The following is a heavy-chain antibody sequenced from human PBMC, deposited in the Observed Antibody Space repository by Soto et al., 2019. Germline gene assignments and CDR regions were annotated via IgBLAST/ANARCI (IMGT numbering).Heavy chain of an antibody. Sequence: PGGSLRLSCAASGFAFGTCWMSWVRQAPGKGLEWVATIKQDGSEAYYVDSVKGRFTVSRDNAMDSLYLQMNSLRAEDTALYYCVRGPDYGYGVYFFDYWGQGSLVTVSS. CDR3: VRGPDYGYGVYFFDY. J-gene: IGHJ4*02. V-gene: IGHV3-7*03. CDR2: IKQDGSEA. D-gene: IGHD5-18*01. CDR1: GFAFGTCW.